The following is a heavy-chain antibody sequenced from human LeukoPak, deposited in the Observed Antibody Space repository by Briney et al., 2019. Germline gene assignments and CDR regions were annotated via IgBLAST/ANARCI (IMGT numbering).Heavy chain of an antibody. CDR2: ISYSGST. Sequence: SQTLSLTCTVSGGSVSSGGYYWNWIRQHPEKGLEWIGYISYSGSTYYNPSLKSRVTISVDTSKNQFSLKLNSVTAADTAVYYCARGGNYYDSRIHSFDNWGQGTLVTVSS. V-gene: IGHV4-31*03. CDR3: ARGGNYYDSRIHSFDN. CDR1: GGSVSSGGYY. D-gene: IGHD3-22*01. J-gene: IGHJ4*02.